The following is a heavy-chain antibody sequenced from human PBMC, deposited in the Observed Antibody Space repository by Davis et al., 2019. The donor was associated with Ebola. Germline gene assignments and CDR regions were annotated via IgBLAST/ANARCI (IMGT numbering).Heavy chain of an antibody. Sequence: GESLKIPCAAPGITFSSHAMSWVRQAPGKGLEWGSAISGSGGSTYYADSVKGRFTISRDNSKNTLYLQMNSLRAEDTAVYYCAKTASSGGYHYYYDMDVWGQGTTVTVSS. D-gene: IGHD1-26*01. V-gene: IGHV3-23*01. CDR1: GITFSSHA. CDR3: AKTASSGGYHYYYDMDV. CDR2: ISGSGGST. J-gene: IGHJ6*02.